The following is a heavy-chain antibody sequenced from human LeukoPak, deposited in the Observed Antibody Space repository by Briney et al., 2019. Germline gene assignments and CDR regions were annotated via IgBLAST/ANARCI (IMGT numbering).Heavy chain of an antibody. CDR1: GFTFSNAW. CDR3: ATYNYGSFFYGTIRY. V-gene: IGHV3-15*01. CDR2: IKSNTDGGTT. J-gene: IGHJ4*02. Sequence: GGSLRLSCAASGFTFSNAWMSWVRQAPGKGLEWVGRIKSNTDGGTTDYTAPVNGRFSISRDDSLNTLYLQMNTLKAEDTAVYYCATYNYGSFFYGTIRYWGQGTLVTVSS. D-gene: IGHD3-10*01.